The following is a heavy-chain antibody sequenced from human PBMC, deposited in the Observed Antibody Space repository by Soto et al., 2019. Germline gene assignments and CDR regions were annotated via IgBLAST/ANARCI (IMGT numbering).Heavy chain of an antibody. D-gene: IGHD3-3*01. CDR1: GYPVTAYY. CDR2: INPATGAA. V-gene: IGHV1-2*02. CDR3: ARGGGVGVAGSAAFDM. J-gene: IGHJ3*02. Sequence: QLHLVQSGAVVKKPGASVTVSCSASGYPVTAYYMHWVRQAPGRGLEWMGGINPATGAAKFTQTLQGRVTLTRDTTTSTDFMELGGLTSEDPAVFYCARGGGVGVAGSAAFDMWGQGTLVTVSS.